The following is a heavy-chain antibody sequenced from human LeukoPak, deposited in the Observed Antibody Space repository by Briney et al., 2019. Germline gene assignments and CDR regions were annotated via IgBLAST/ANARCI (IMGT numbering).Heavy chain of an antibody. V-gene: IGHV3-53*01. Sequence: GGSLRLSCAASGFTVSSNHMSWVRQAPGKGLEWVSVIYSGGSTYYADSVKGRFTISRDNSKNTLYLQMNSLRAEDTAVYYCARDNYYGSGSYCNKVYGMDVWGQGTTVTVSS. CDR2: IYSGGST. CDR3: ARDNYYGSGSYCNKVYGMDV. CDR1: GFTVSSNH. D-gene: IGHD3-10*01. J-gene: IGHJ6*02.